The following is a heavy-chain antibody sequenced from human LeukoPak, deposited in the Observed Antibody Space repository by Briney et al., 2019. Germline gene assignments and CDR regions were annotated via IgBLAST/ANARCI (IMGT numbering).Heavy chain of an antibody. V-gene: IGHV1-46*01. J-gene: IGHJ4*02. D-gene: IGHD5-12*01. Sequence: GASVKVSCKASGYPFTSYYMHWVRQAPGQGLEWMGVINPSGGTSSYAQKFQGRVTMTRDTSTSTVYMELSSLRSEDTAVHYCARGNIAALTDIYYFDSWGQGTVVTVSS. CDR2: INPSGGTS. CDR1: GYPFTSYY. CDR3: ARGNIAALTDIYYFDS.